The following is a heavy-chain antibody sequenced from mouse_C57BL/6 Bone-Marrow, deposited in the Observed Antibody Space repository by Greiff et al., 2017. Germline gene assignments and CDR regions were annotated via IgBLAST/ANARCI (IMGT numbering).Heavy chain of an antibody. J-gene: IGHJ4*01. V-gene: IGHV14-4*01. CDR2: IDPEDGDT. CDR3: TTYSNYCAIDY. D-gene: IGHD2-5*01. Sequence: VQLQQSGAELVRPGASVKLSCTASGFNIKDDYMHWVKQRPEQGLEWIGWIDPEDGDTEYASKFKGKATITADTSSNTAYLQLSSLTSEDTAVYYGTTYSNYCAIDYWGQGTSVTVSS. CDR1: GFNIKDDY.